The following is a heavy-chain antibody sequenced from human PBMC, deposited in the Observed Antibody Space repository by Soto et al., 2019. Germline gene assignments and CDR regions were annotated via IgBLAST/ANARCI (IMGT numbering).Heavy chain of an antibody. Sequence: SETLSLTCAVSGGSISSGGYSWSWIRQHPGKGLEWIGYIYYSGSTNYNPSLKGRVTMSVDTSKNQFSLKLTSVNTADTAIYYCTRGGDPYKTGHWGQGTLVTVSS. D-gene: IGHD2-21*01. V-gene: IGHV4-61*08. CDR2: IYYSGST. CDR3: TRGGDPYKTGH. CDR1: GGSISSGGYS. J-gene: IGHJ4*02.